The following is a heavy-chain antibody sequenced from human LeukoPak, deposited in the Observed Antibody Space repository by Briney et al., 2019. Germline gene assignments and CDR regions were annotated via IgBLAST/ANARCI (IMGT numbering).Heavy chain of an antibody. J-gene: IGHJ4*02. V-gene: IGHV2-70*17. CDR2: IDWDDDT. Sequence: SGPTLVNPTQTLTRTCTFSGFSLSTSGMSVSWIRQPPGXAXEWLARIDWDDDTFYRTSLKTRLTISKDTSKNQVVLTMTNMDPVDTATYYCARVVVVGPLYFDYWGQGTLVTVSS. D-gene: IGHD2-15*01. CDR1: GFSLSTSGMS. CDR3: ARVVVVGPLYFDY.